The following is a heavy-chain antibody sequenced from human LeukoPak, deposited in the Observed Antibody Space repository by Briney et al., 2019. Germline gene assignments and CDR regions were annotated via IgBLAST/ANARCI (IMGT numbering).Heavy chain of an antibody. CDR3: ARDRIAAAGPGYYYYYVDV. CDR2: IYSGGST. J-gene: IGHJ6*03. CDR1: GFTVSSNY. Sequence: GGSPRLSCAASGFTVSSNYMSWVRQAPGKGLEWVSVIYSGGSTYYADSVKGRFTISRDNSKNTLYLQMNSLRAEDTAVYYCARDRIAAAGPGYYYYYVDVWGKGTTVTVSS. V-gene: IGHV3-53*01. D-gene: IGHD6-13*01.